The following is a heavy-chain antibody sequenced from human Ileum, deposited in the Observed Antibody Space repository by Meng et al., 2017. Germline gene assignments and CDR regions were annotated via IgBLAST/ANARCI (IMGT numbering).Heavy chain of an antibody. D-gene: IGHD3-3*01. CDR2: TYYRSKWYS. J-gene: IGHJ4*02. V-gene: IGHV6-1*01. CDR3: ASGSGSLDY. Sequence: QVHLHHAGPGLVKPSQTLSLTCAVSGGSVSSNIAAWNWIRQSPLRGLEWLGRTYYRSKWYSEYAVSVKSRISITPDTSKNQFSLQMNSVTPEDTAVYYCASGSGSLDYWGPGTLVTVSS. CDR1: GGSVSSNIAA.